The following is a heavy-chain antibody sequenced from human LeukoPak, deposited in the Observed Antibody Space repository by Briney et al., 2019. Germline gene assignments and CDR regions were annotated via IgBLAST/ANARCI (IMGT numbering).Heavy chain of an antibody. CDR2: IHSTGRT. V-gene: IGHV4-59*08. CDR1: GGSISSYY. CDR3: ARHGLFDSSGYYPLDY. Sequence: SETLSLTCTVSGGSISSYYWSWIRQPPGQRLEWIGFIHSTGRTNYNPSLKSRVTMSVDTSKNQFSLKLTSVTAADTAVYYCARHGLFDSSGYYPLDYWGQGTLVTVSS. D-gene: IGHD3-22*01. J-gene: IGHJ4*02.